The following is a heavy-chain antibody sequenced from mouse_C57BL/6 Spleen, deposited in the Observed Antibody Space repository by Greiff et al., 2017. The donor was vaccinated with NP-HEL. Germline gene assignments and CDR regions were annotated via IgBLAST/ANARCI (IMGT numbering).Heavy chain of an antibody. D-gene: IGHD2-13*01. Sequence: QVQLQQPGAELVKPGASVKLSCKASGYTFTSYWMHWVKQRPGQGLEWIGMIHPNSGSTNYNEKFKSKATLTVDKSSSTAYMQLSSLTSEDSAVYYCASLYYGDGGFAYWGQGTLVTVAA. J-gene: IGHJ3*01. CDR2: IHPNSGST. V-gene: IGHV1-64*01. CDR3: ASLYYGDGGFAY. CDR1: GYTFTSYW.